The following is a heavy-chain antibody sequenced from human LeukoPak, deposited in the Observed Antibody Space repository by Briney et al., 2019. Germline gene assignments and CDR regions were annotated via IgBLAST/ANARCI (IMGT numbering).Heavy chain of an antibody. Sequence: SETLSLTCAVYGGSFSGYYWSWIRQPPGKGLEWIGEINHSGSTNYNPSLKSRVTISVDTSKNQFSLKLSSVTAADTAVYYCASCYSMKAFDIWGQGTMVTVSS. CDR1: GGSFSGYY. CDR3: ASCYSMKAFDI. D-gene: IGHD2-2*02. V-gene: IGHV4-34*01. CDR2: INHSGST. J-gene: IGHJ3*02.